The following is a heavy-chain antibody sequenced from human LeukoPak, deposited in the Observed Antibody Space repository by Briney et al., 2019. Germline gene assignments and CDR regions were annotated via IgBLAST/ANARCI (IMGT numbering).Heavy chain of an antibody. D-gene: IGHD6-13*01. CDR3: ARALSSSWYDWFDP. J-gene: IGHJ5*02. V-gene: IGHV1-2*02. CDR1: GYTFTDYY. Sequence: GASVKVSCKASGYTFTDYYMHWVRQAPGQGLEWMGWINPNSGGTNYAQKFQGRVTMTRDTSISTAYMELSRLRSDDTAVYYCARALSSSWYDWFDPWGQGTLVTVSS. CDR2: INPNSGGT.